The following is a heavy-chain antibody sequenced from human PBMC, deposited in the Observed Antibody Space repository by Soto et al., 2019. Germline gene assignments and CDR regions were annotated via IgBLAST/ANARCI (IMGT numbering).Heavy chain of an antibody. CDR2: IKQDGSEK. V-gene: IGHV3-7*01. CDR1: GFTFSSYW. CDR3: ARDIVVVVAATTDY. Sequence: EVQLVESGGGLVQPGGSLRLSCAASGFTFSSYWMSWVRQAPGKGLEWVANIKQDGSEKYYVDSVKGRFTISRDNAKNSRYLQMNSRRAGDTAVYYCARDIVVVVAATTDYWGQGTLVTVSS. D-gene: IGHD2-15*01. J-gene: IGHJ4*02.